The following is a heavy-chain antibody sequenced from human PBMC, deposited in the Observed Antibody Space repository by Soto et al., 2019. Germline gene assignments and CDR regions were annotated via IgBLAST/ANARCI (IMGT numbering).Heavy chain of an antibody. V-gene: IGHV1-24*01. CDR1: GYTLTELS. Sequence: ASVKVSCKVSGYTLTELSMHWVRQAPGKGLEWMGGFDPEDGETIYAQKFQGRVTMTEDTSTDTAYMELSSLRSEDTAVYYCATGGCYYDSSGYYCLDYWGQGTLVTVSS. CDR3: ATGGCYYDSSGYYCLDY. D-gene: IGHD3-22*01. J-gene: IGHJ4*02. CDR2: FDPEDGET.